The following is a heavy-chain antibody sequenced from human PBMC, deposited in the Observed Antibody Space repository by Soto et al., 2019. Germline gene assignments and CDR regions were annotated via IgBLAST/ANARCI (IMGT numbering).Heavy chain of an antibody. Sequence: SVKVSCKASGGTFSSYAISWVRQAPGQGLEWMGGIIPIFGTANYAQKFQGRVTITADESTSTAYMELSSLRSEDTAVYYCASWGYDYREDYCYGMGGRGQRTT. CDR1: GGTFSSYA. V-gene: IGHV1-69*13. J-gene: IGHJ6*02. CDR3: ASWGYDYREDYCYGMGG. D-gene: IGHD4-17*01. CDR2: IIPIFGTA.